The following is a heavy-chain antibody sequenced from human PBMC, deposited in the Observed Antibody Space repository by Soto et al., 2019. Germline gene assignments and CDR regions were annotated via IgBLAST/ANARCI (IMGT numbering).Heavy chain of an antibody. CDR1: GGTFSSYA. J-gene: IGHJ6*02. V-gene: IGHV1-69*13. CDR3: ARDSWPYPIAAAGTYYNYGMEA. D-gene: IGHD6-13*01. CDR2: IIPIFGTA. Sequence: ASVKVSCKDSGGTFSSYAISWVRQAPGHGLEWMGGIIPIFGTANYAQKFQGRVTITADESTSTDYMEMSSLRSEDTDVYYCARDSWPYPIAAAGTYYNYGMEAWGQGTTVPV.